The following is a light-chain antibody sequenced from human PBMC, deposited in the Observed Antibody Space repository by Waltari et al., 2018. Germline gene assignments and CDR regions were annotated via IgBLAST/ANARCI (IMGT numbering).Light chain of an antibody. CDR1: QSVSSSY. CDR3: QQYGSSPPKT. J-gene: IGKJ2*01. Sequence: EIVLTQSPGTLSLSPGERATLSCRASQSVSSSYLAWYQQKPGQAPRLLIYGASSRATGIPDRFSGSGSVTDFTLTISRLEPEDFAVYYCQQYGSSPPKTFGQGTKLEIK. V-gene: IGKV3-20*01. CDR2: GAS.